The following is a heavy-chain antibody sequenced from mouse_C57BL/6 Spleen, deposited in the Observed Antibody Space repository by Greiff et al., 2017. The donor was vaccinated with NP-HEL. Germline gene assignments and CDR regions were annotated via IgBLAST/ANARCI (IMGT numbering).Heavy chain of an antibody. J-gene: IGHJ3*01. CDR1: GYTFTSYW. CDR3: ARRYYGSQAWFAY. V-gene: IGHV1-55*01. D-gene: IGHD1-1*01. CDR2: IYPGSGST. Sequence: QVQLKQPGAELVKPGASVKMSCKASGYTFTSYWLTWVKQRPGQGLEWIGDIYPGSGSTNYNEKFKSKATLTVDTSSSTAYMQLSSLTSEDSAVYYCARRYYGSQAWFAYWGQGTLVTVSA.